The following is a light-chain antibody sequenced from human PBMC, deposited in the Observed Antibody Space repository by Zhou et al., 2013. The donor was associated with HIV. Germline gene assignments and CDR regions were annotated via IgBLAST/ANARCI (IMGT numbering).Light chain of an antibody. J-gene: IGKJ4*01. V-gene: IGKV3-20*01. CDR3: QQYGDSALT. Sequence: EIVMTQSPATLSVSPGERATLSCRASQSVFSNLAWYQQKPGQPPRLLLFGTSSRATGIADRFSGSGSGTDFTLTISRLEPEDFAVYYCQQYGDSALTFGGGTKVEIK. CDR1: QSVFSN. CDR2: GTS.